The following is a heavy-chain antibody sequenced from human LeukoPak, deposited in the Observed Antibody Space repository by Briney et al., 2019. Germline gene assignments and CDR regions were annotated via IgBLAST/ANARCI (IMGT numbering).Heavy chain of an antibody. V-gene: IGHV3-30*04. CDR2: ISYDGSNE. Sequence: GGSLRLSCAASGFTFSSYVMHWVRQAPGKGLEWVAIISYDGSNEYYADSVKGRFTISRDNSKNTLYLQMNSLRAADTAVYYCAREPKQWLVPIDYWGQGTLVTVSS. CDR3: AREPKQWLVPIDY. CDR1: GFTFSSYV. D-gene: IGHD6-19*01. J-gene: IGHJ4*02.